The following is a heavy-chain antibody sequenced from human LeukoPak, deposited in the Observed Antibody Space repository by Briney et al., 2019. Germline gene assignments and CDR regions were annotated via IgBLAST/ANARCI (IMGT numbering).Heavy chain of an antibody. J-gene: IGHJ4*02. D-gene: IGHD6-13*01. CDR3: ATPKQQLVRGYFDY. CDR1: GYTFTGYY. V-gene: IGHV1-2*02. CDR2: INPNSGGT. Sequence: ASVKVSCKASGYTFTGYYMHWVRQAPGQGLEWMGWINPNSGGTNYAQKFQGRVTMTRDTSISTAYMELSRLRSDDTAVYYCATPKQQLVRGYFDYWGQGTLVTVSS.